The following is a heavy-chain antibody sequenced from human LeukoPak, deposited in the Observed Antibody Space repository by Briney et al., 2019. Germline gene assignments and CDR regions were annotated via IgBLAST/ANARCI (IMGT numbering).Heavy chain of an antibody. V-gene: IGHV4-31*01. D-gene: IGHD2-21*02. CDR1: GGSISSGTYH. CDR3: ARRFVVVTAEYAFDI. CDR2: ISYGGTT. Sequence: RRSQTLSLTCTVSGGSISSGTYHWSWIRQYPEKGLEWIGHISYGGTTYYNPSLKSQVTISLDTSRNHFSLKLNSVTAADTAVYYCARRFVVVTAEYAFDIWGQGTMVTVSS. J-gene: IGHJ3*02.